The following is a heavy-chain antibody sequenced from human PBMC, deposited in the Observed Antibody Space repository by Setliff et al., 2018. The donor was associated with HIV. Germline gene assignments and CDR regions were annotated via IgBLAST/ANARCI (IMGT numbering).Heavy chain of an antibody. CDR1: GGSISSGSYY. CDR3: ARATGSGLVDY. Sequence: SETLSLTCTVSGGSISSGSYYWSWIRQPAGKGLEWIGRIYTSGSTNYNPSLKSRVTISVDRYKNQFYLKLSSVTAADTAVYYCARATGSGLVDYWGQGTLVTVSS. V-gene: IGHV4-61*02. CDR2: IYTSGST. J-gene: IGHJ4*02. D-gene: IGHD3-10*01.